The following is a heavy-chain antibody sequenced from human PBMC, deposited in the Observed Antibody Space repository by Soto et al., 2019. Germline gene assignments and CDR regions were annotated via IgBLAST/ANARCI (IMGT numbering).Heavy chain of an antibody. CDR3: ARGRYGDY. J-gene: IGHJ4*02. CDR2: ISAHNGNT. Sequence: QVHLVQSGAEVKKPGASVKVSWKGSGYTFTSYGITWVRQAPGQGFEWMGWISAHNGNTNYAQKLQGRVTVTRDTSTSTAYMELRSLRSDDTAVYYCARGRYGDYWGQGALVTVSS. V-gene: IGHV1-18*01. D-gene: IGHD1-1*01. CDR1: GYTFTSYG.